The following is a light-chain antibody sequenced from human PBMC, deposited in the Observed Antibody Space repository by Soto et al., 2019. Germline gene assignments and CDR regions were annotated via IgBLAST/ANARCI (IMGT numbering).Light chain of an antibody. Sequence: DIQMTQSPSTLSASVGDRVTITCRASQSISSWLAWYQQKPGKAPKLLIYKVARLESGVPSRFSGSGSGTEFTLTISSLQPDDFATYYCQQYSTYSRTFGQGTKVEIK. J-gene: IGKJ1*01. V-gene: IGKV1-5*03. CDR2: KVA. CDR1: QSISSW. CDR3: QQYSTYSRT.